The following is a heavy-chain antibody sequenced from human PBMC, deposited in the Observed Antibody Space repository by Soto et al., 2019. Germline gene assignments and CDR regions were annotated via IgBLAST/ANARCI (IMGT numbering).Heavy chain of an antibody. CDR1: GFTFSTYA. V-gene: IGHV3-33*01. CDR3: ARIDCTGDNCNPYYHYGLDV. CDR2: IWYDGGIK. J-gene: IGHJ6*02. D-gene: IGHD2-8*02. Sequence: QEQLVESGGGVVQPGRSLRLSCVASGFTFSTYAMHWFRQFPGKGLQWVAVIWYDGGIKYYANSVKGRFTISRDNSKNTLYLQMNSLRDEDTALYYCARIDCTGDNCNPYYHYGLDVWGQGTTVTVSS.